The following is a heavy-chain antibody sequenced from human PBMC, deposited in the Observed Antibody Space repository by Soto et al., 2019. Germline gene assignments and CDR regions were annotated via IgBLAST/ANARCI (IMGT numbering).Heavy chain of an antibody. CDR2: VSFSGQST. D-gene: IGHD5-12*01. J-gene: IGHJ3*02. CDR1: GFTFSRYA. Sequence: GGSLRLSCVVSGFTFSRYAMSWVRQAPGKGLEWVSAVSFSGQSTYYADSVKGRFTISRDNSKNTLYLQMNSLRAEDTAIYYCTKKYSDSVPAFDIWAQGTMVTVSS. V-gene: IGHV3-23*01. CDR3: TKKYSDSVPAFDI.